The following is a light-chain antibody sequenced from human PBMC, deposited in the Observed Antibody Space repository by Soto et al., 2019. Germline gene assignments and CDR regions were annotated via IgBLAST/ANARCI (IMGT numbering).Light chain of an antibody. Sequence: EILMTQSPATMSVSPGERATLSCRASQSVRSKLAWYQQKPGQAPRLLMYGASTRATGIPARFSGSGSGTEFTLTVSSLQSEDFAVYYCQQYNNWPTITFGQGTRLEIK. CDR1: QSVRSK. CDR3: QQYNNWPTIT. J-gene: IGKJ5*01. CDR2: GAS. V-gene: IGKV3-15*01.